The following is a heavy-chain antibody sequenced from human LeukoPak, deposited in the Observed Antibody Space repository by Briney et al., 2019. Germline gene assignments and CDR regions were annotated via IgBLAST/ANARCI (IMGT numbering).Heavy chain of an antibody. V-gene: IGHV4-59*01. CDR2: IYYSGST. CDR1: GGSISSYY. D-gene: IGHD4-17*01. J-gene: IGHJ4*02. CDR3: ARAMTTVRNLDY. Sequence: SETLSLTCTVSGGSISSYYWSWIRQPPGKGLEWIGYIYYSGSTNYNPSLESRVTISVDTSKNQFSLKLSSVTAADTAVYYCARAMTTVRNLDYWGQGTLVTVSS.